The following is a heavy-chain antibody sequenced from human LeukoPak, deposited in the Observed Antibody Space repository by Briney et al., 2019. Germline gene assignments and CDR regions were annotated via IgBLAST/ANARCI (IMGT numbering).Heavy chain of an antibody. J-gene: IGHJ4*02. CDR2: IYYSGST. D-gene: IGHD6-13*01. V-gene: IGHV4-39*07. Sequence: SETLSLTCTVSGGSISSSSYYWGWIRQPPGKGLEWIGSIYYSGSTYYNPSLKSRVTISVDTSKNQFSLKLSSVTAADTAVYYCASWYSSSWYGVIDYWGQGTLVTVSS. CDR1: GGSISSSSYY. CDR3: ASWYSSSWYGVIDY.